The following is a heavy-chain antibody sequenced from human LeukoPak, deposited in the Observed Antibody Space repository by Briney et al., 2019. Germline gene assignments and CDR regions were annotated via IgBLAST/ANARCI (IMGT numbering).Heavy chain of an antibody. V-gene: IGHV4-39*07. CDR2: IYYSGST. CDR1: GGSITSSSYY. J-gene: IGHJ4*02. CDR3: ARQRYYYDSSGLLDY. Sequence: PSETLSLTCTVSGGSITSSSYYWGWIRQPPGKGLEWVGSIYYSGSTYYNPSLKSRVTISVDKSKNQFSLKLSSVTAADTAVYYCARQRYYYDSSGLLDYWGQGTLVTVSS. D-gene: IGHD3-22*01.